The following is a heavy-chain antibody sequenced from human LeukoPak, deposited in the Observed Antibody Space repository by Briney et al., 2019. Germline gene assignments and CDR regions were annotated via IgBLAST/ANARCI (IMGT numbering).Heavy chain of an antibody. D-gene: IGHD3-22*01. Sequence: GGSLRLSCSASGFSFSGYALSWVRQAPGKGLEWVSSISHNGGSTLYADSMKGRFTISRDNSKSTLYLDVSSLRAEDTAVYYCARVRYDGTGYYSIFDYWGQGTLVTVSS. V-gene: IGHV3-23*01. CDR1: GFSFSGYA. CDR3: ARVRYDGTGYYSIFDY. CDR2: ISHNGGST. J-gene: IGHJ4*02.